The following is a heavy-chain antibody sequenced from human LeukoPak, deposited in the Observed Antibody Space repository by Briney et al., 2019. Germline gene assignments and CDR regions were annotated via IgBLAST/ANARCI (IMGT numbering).Heavy chain of an antibody. D-gene: IGHD6-19*01. CDR1: GFTFSSYG. CDR3: AREITRDSSGRLGDGSDY. CDR2: IWYDGSNK. V-gene: IGHV3-33*01. J-gene: IGHJ4*02. Sequence: GGSLRLSCAASGFTFSSYGMHWVRQAPGKGLEWVAVIWYDGSNKYYADSVKGRFTISRDNSKNTLNLQMNSLRAEDTAVYYCAREITRDSSGRLGDGSDYWGQGTLVTVSS.